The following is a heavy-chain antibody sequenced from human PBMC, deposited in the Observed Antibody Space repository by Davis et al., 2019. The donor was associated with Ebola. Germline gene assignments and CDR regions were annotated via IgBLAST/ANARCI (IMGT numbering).Heavy chain of an antibody. J-gene: IGHJ4*02. Sequence: GESLKISCAASGFTFSDQYMDWVRQTPGKGLEWVGRSRNRGVSYTTEYAASVKGRFSVSRDDSKNSLYLQMNSLKVEDTAVYYCVRAGSSTWRDFDYWGQGSLVTVSS. CDR2: SRNRGVSYTT. CDR1: GFTFSDQY. V-gene: IGHV3-72*01. D-gene: IGHD6-13*01. CDR3: VRAGSSTWRDFDY.